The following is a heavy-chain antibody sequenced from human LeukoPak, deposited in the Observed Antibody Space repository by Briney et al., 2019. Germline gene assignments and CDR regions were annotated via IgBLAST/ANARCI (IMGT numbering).Heavy chain of an antibody. V-gene: IGHV3-21*01. CDR2: ISGSSSFI. D-gene: IGHD3-10*01. CDR1: GFTFSSYS. J-gene: IGHJ4*02. Sequence: SGGSLRLSCAASGFTFSSYSMNWVRQAPGKGLEWVSSISGSSSFIYYADSVKGRFTISRDNAKNSLYLQMNSLRAEDTAVYYCARDFVPGGSGSYLGNWGQGTLVTVSS. CDR3: ARDFVPGGSGSYLGN.